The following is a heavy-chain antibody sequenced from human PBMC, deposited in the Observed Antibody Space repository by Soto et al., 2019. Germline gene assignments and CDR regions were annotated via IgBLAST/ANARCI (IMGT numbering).Heavy chain of an antibody. V-gene: IGHV3-7*01. CDR2: IKQDGSEK. D-gene: IGHD2-15*01. CDR3: AGRYCSGGSCYSLSWFDP. CDR1: GFTFSSYW. J-gene: IGHJ5*02. Sequence: GGSLRLSCAASGFTFSSYWMSWVRQAPGKGLEWVANIKQDGSEKYYVDSVKGRFNISRDNAKNSLYLQMNSLRAEDTAVYYCAGRYCSGGSCYSLSWFDPWGQGTLVTVSS.